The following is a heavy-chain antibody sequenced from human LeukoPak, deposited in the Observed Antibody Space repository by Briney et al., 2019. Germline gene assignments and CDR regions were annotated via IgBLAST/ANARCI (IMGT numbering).Heavy chain of an antibody. D-gene: IGHD7-27*01. CDR3: AKDVSGDNFDY. J-gene: IGHJ4*02. CDR2: IKQDGSEK. Sequence: GGSLRLSCAASGFTFSSYWMSWVRQAPGKGLEWVANIKQDGSEKYYVDSVKGRFTISRDNSKNTLYLQMNSLRAEDTAVYYCAKDVSGDNFDYWGQGTLVTVSS. V-gene: IGHV3-7*01. CDR1: GFTFSSYW.